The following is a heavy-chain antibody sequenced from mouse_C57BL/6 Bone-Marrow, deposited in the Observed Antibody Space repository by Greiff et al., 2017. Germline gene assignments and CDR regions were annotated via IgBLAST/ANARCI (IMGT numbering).Heavy chain of an antibody. D-gene: IGHD1-1*01. CDR1: GFNIKDDY. J-gene: IGHJ3*01. CDR3: TTLYYYCSSYVFAY. V-gene: IGHV14-4*01. CDR2: SDPENGDT. Sequence: EVQLQQSGAELVRPGASVKLSCTASGFNIKDDYMHWVKQRPEQGLEWIGWSDPENGDTEYASKFKGKATITADTSSNTAYLQLSSLTSDATAVYYCTTLYYYCSSYVFAYWGQGTLVTVSA.